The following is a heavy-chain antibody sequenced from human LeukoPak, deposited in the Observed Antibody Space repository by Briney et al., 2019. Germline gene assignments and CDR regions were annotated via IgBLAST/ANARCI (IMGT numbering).Heavy chain of an antibody. CDR3: VRDAPTHFYGDYVVY. V-gene: IGHV3-64D*06. J-gene: IGHJ4*02. D-gene: IGHD4-17*01. Sequence: GGSLRLSCSASVFTFSSYAMHWVRQAPGKGLEYVSAISSNGGSTYYADSVKGRFTISRDNSKNTLYLQMSRLRAEDTAVYYCVRDAPTHFYGDYVVYWGQGTLVTVSS. CDR1: VFTFSSYA. CDR2: ISSNGGST.